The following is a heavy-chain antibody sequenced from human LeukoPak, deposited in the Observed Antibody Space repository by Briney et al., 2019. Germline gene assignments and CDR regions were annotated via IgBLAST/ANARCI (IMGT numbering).Heavy chain of an antibody. Sequence: PSETLSLTCTVSGGSIRSSYYYWGWIRQPPGKGLEWVASINHNGNVNYYVDSVKGRSTISRDNAKNSLYLQMSNLRAEDTAVYFCARGGGLDVWGQGATVTVSS. CDR1: GGSIRSSYYY. D-gene: IGHD3-16*01. J-gene: IGHJ6*02. V-gene: IGHV3-7*03. CDR3: ARGGGLDV. CDR2: INHNGNVN.